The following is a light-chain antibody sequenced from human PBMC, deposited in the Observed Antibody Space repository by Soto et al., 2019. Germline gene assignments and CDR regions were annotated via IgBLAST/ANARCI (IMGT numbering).Light chain of an antibody. CDR3: QSYDSSLRGSVV. Sequence: QSVLTQPPSVSGAPGQRVTISCTGSSSNIGAGYDVHWYQQLPGTAPKLLIYGNSNRPSGVSDRFSGSNSGTSASLAITGLRAEDEADYYCQSYDSSLRGSVVFGGGTKLTVL. CDR1: SSNIGAGYD. V-gene: IGLV1-40*01. J-gene: IGLJ2*01. CDR2: GNS.